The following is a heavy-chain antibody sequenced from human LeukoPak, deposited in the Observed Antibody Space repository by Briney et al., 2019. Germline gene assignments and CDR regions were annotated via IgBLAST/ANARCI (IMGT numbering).Heavy chain of an antibody. CDR1: GYTFTSYD. Sequence: ASVKVSCKASGYTFTSYDINWVRQATGQGLEWMGWMNPNSGNTGYAQKFQGRVTMTRNTSISTAYMELSSLRSEDTAAYYCARGLVDTDVAIYYYYYMDVWGKGTTVTVSS. V-gene: IGHV1-8*01. J-gene: IGHJ6*03. D-gene: IGHD5-18*01. CDR3: ARGLVDTDVAIYYYYYMDV. CDR2: MNPNSGNT.